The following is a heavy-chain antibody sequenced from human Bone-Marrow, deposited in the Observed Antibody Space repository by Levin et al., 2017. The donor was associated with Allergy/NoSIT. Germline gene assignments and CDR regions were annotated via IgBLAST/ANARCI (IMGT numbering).Heavy chain of an antibody. J-gene: IGHJ5*02. D-gene: IGHD3-10*01. Sequence: LSLTCAASGFTYDNYAMYWVRLAPGKGLEWVSSINWNGGRTDYADSVKGRFTISRDNAKNFLYLQMNSLRVDDTAFYYCARDGSGSFYNGWFDPWGQGTLVTVSA. CDR2: INWNGGRT. CDR3: ARDGSGSFYNGWFDP. V-gene: IGHV3-20*04. CDR1: GFTYDNYA.